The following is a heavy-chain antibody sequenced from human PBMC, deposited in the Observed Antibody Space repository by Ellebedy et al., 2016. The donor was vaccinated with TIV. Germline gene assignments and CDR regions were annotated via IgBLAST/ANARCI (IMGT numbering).Heavy chain of an antibody. V-gene: IGHV3-74*01. CDR3: ARDLNYDILTGYPLSGYFDL. J-gene: IGHJ2*01. Sequence: PGGSLRLSCAASGFTFSSYWMHWVRQAPGKGLVWVSRINSDGSSTSYADSVKGRFTISRANAKNTLYLQMNSLRAEDTAVYYCARDLNYDILTGYPLSGYFDLWGRGTLVTVSS. D-gene: IGHD3-9*01. CDR1: GFTFSSYW. CDR2: INSDGSST.